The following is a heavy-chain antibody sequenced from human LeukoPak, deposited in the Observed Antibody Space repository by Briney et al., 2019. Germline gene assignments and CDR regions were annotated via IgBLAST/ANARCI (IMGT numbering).Heavy chain of an antibody. Sequence: PGGSLRLSCAASGFTFSSYEMNWVRQAPGKGLEWVSYISSSGSTIYYADSVKGRFTISRDNAKNSLYLQMNSLRAEDTAVYYCASSHYYDSSGYPTAYYYYYMDVWGKGTTVTVSS. J-gene: IGHJ6*03. CDR1: GFTFSSYE. CDR2: ISSSGSTI. CDR3: ASSHYYDSSGYPTAYYYYYMDV. D-gene: IGHD3-22*01. V-gene: IGHV3-48*03.